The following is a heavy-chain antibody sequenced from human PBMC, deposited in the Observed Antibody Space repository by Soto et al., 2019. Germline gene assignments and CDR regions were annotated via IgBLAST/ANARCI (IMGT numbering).Heavy chain of an antibody. V-gene: IGHV5-51*01. CDR1: GYKFTSYW. J-gene: IGHJ5*02. Sequence: XESLTISFRTSGYKFTSYWIALVRQMPGKGLEWMGIIFPSDSDTRYSPSFQGQVTISADRSTSTVFLQWASLKASDTAVYFCARKDKSGYFNWFDPWGQGTLVTVSS. CDR2: IFPSDSDT. D-gene: IGHD3-22*01. CDR3: ARKDKSGYFNWFDP.